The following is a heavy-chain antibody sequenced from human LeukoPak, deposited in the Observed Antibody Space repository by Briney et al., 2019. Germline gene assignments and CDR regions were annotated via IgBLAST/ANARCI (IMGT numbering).Heavy chain of an antibody. D-gene: IGHD2-8*01. J-gene: IGHJ6*03. CDR1: GGSISSYY. Sequence: NTSETLSLTCTVSGGSISSYYWSWIRQPPGKGLEWIGYIYYSGSTNYNPSLKSRVTISVDTSKNQFPLKLSSVTAADTAVYYCARDNFRNGYYMDVWGKGTTVTVSS. CDR3: ARDNFRNGYYMDV. CDR2: IYYSGST. V-gene: IGHV4-59*01.